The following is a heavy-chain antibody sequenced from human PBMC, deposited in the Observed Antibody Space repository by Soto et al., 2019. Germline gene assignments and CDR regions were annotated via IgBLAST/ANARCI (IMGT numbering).Heavy chain of an antibody. D-gene: IGHD3-10*01. CDR1: GGTFSSYT. J-gene: IGHJ5*02. CDR3: ARDGITMVRGVIENWFDP. V-gene: IGHV1-69*04. CDR2: IIPILGIA. Sequence: SVKVSCKASGGTFSSYTISWARQAPGQGLEWMGRIIPILGIANYAQKFQGRVTITADKSTSTAYMELSSLRSEDTAVYYCARDGITMVRGVIENWFDPWGQGTLVTVSS.